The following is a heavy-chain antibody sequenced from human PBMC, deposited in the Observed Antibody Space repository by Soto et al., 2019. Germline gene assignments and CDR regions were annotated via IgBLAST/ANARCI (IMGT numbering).Heavy chain of an antibody. Sequence: QVQLQESGPGLVKPSQTLSLTCTVSGGSISSGDYYWSWIRQPPGKGLEWIGYIYYSGSPYYNPSLKSRVTISVDTSKNQFSLKLSSVTAADTAVYYCASSEVTAYYYFDYWGQGTLVTVSS. J-gene: IGHJ4*02. CDR1: GGSISSGDYY. D-gene: IGHD2-21*02. V-gene: IGHV4-30-4*01. CDR2: IYYSGSP. CDR3: ASSEVTAYYYFDY.